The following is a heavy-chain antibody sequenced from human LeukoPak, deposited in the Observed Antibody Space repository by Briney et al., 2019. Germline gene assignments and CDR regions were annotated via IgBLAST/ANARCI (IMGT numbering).Heavy chain of an antibody. V-gene: IGHV1-3*01. CDR2: INAGNGNT. CDR3: ARDRPKAITIFGVVDDY. Sequence: ASVKVSCKASGYTFTSYAMHWVRQAPGQRLEWMGWINAGNGNTKYSQKFQGRVTITRDTSTSTAYMELRSLRSDDTAVYYCARDRPKAITIFGVVDDYWGQGTLVTVSS. J-gene: IGHJ4*02. D-gene: IGHD3-3*01. CDR1: GYTFTSYA.